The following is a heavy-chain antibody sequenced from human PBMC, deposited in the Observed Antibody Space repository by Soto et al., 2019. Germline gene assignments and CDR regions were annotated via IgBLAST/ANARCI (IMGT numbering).Heavy chain of an antibody. V-gene: IGHV3-23*01. J-gene: IGHJ6*02. D-gene: IGHD3-10*01. Sequence: PGGSLRLSCAASGFTFSSYAMSWVRQATGKGLEWVSAISGSGGSTYYADSVKGRFTLSRDNSKNTLYLQMNSLRAEETAVYYCEKDLLVGGRVNMVRVEHGGMEVWGQVRTLAVSS. CDR1: GFTFSSYA. CDR2: ISGSGGST. CDR3: EKDLLVGGRVNMVRVEHGGMEV.